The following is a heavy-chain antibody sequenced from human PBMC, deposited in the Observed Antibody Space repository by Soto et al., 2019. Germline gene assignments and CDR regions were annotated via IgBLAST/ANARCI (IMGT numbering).Heavy chain of an antibody. Sequence: QVQLVQSGAEVKKPGASVKVSCKASGYTFTSYYMHWVRQAPGQGLEWMGIINPSGGSTSYAQKFQGIVTMTRDTSTSTVYMELSSLRSEDTAVYYCARGGVGAAYYYGMDVWGQGTTVTVSS. D-gene: IGHD1-26*01. CDR2: INPSGGST. V-gene: IGHV1-46*01. CDR3: ARGGVGAAYYYGMDV. J-gene: IGHJ6*02. CDR1: GYTFTSYY.